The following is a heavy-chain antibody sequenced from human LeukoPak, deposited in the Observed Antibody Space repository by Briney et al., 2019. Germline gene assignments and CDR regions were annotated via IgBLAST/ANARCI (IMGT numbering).Heavy chain of an antibody. V-gene: IGHV3-11*04. D-gene: IGHD3-16*01. CDR1: GFTFSDYY. CDR2: ISSSGSTI. J-gene: IGHJ5*02. CDR3: ARVLDYGWFDP. Sequence: PGGSLRLSCAASGFTFSDYYMSWIRQAPGKGLEWVSYISSSGSTIYHADSVKGRFTISRDNAKNSLYLQMNSVRDEDTAVYYCARVLDYGWFDPWGQGTLVAVSS.